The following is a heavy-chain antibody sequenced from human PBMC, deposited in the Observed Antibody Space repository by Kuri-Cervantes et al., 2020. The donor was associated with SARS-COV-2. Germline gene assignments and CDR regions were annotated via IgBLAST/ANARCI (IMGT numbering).Heavy chain of an antibody. J-gene: IGHJ4*02. Sequence: ASVKVSCKASGYTFTGYYMHWVRQAPGQGLEWMGWINPNSGGTNYAQKFQGRVTMTRDTSISTAYMELSRLRSDDTAVYYCARDGIDSSSWDFDYWGQGTLVTVSS. D-gene: IGHD6-13*01. CDR3: ARDGIDSSSWDFDY. CDR1: GYTFTGYY. V-gene: IGHV1-2*02. CDR2: INPNSGGT.